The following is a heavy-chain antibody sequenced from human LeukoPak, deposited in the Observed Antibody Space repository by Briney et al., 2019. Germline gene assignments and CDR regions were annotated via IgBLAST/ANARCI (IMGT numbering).Heavy chain of an antibody. Sequence: SETLSLTCTVSGGSISSYYWSWIRQPPGKGLEWIGYIYTSGRTNYNPSLKSRVTISVDTSKNQFSLKLSSVTAADTAVYYCARNPRVGATMGIFDAFDIWGQGTMVTVSS. V-gene: IGHV4-4*09. CDR2: IYTSGRT. D-gene: IGHD1-26*01. CDR1: GGSISSYY. J-gene: IGHJ3*02. CDR3: ARNPRVGATMGIFDAFDI.